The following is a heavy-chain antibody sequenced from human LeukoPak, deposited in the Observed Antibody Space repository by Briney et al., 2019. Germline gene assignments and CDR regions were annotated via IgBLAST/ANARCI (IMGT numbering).Heavy chain of an antibody. D-gene: IGHD5-12*01. J-gene: IGHJ4*02. CDR1: GYSFTNYW. Sequence: GESLKISCKGSGYSFTNYWIGWVRQMPGKGLEWMGMVDPSDSDTRYSPSFQGQVTFSVEESITTASLQWSSLRASDAAIYYCARAARSGTVYFDYWGQGTLVTVSP. CDR2: VDPSDSDT. CDR3: ARAARSGTVYFDY. V-gene: IGHV5-51*01.